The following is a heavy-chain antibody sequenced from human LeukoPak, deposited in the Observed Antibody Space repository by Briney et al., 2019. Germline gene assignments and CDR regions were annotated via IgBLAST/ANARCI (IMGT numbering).Heavy chain of an antibody. CDR1: GFTFSSYG. CDR2: IRYDGSNK. V-gene: IGHV3-30*02. D-gene: IGHD6-13*01. CDR3: ARSPSLIAAAFDY. J-gene: IGHJ4*02. Sequence: PGGSLRLSCAASGFTFSSYGMHWVRQAPGKGLEWVAFIRYDGSNKYYADSVKGRFTISRDNSKNTLYLQMNSLRAEDTAVYYCARSPSLIAAAFDYWGQGTLVTVSS.